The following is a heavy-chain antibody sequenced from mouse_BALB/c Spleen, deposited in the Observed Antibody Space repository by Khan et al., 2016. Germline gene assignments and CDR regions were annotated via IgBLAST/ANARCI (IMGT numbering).Heavy chain of an antibody. CDR2: ISYSGST. J-gene: IGHJ2*01. V-gene: IGHV3-2*02. CDR3: ARAARIKY. Sequence: EVQLQESGPGLVKPSQSLSLTCTVTGYSITSGYGWNWNRQFPGNKLEWMGFISYSGSTNYNPSLKSRISITRDTSKNQSFLQLNSVTTEDTATYYCARAARIKYWGQGTTLTVSS. CDR1: GYSITSGYG. D-gene: IGHD1-2*01.